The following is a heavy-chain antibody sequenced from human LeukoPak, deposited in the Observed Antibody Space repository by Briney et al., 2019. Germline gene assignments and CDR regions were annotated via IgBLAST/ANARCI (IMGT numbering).Heavy chain of an antibody. CDR3: ARATVSGWSFDY. Sequence: GASVKVSCKASGGTFSSYANSWVRQAPGQGLEWMGRIIPIFGTANYAQKFQGRVTITTDESTSTAYMELSSLRSENTAVYYCARATVSGWSFDYWGQGTLVTVSS. J-gene: IGHJ4*02. V-gene: IGHV1-69*05. D-gene: IGHD6-19*01. CDR2: IIPIFGTA. CDR1: GGTFSSYA.